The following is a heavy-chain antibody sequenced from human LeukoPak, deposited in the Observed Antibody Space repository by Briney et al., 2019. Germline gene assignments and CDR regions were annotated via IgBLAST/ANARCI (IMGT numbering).Heavy chain of an antibody. D-gene: IGHD3-3*01. J-gene: IGHJ3*02. CDR2: IWYDGSNK. V-gene: IGHV3-33*01. CDR3: ARGNQYYNFWSGYSDDAFDI. CDR1: GFTLSNYG. Sequence: GRSLRLSCAASGFTLSNYGMHWVRQAPGKGLEWVAVIWYDGSNKYYADSVKGRFTISRDNSKNTLCLQMNSLRAEDTAVYYCARGNQYYNFWSGYSDDAFDIWGQGTMVTVSS.